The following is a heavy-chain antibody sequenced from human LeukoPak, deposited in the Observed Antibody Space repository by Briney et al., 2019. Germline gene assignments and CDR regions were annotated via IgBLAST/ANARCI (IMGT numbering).Heavy chain of an antibody. CDR3: ARGGPSSKYFDY. D-gene: IGHD6-6*01. CDR2: INHSGST. J-gene: IGHJ4*02. Sequence: KSSETLSLTCAVYGGSFSGYYWSWIRQPPGKGLEWIGEINHSGSTNYNPSLKSRVTISVDTSKNQFSLKLSSVTAADTAVYYCARGGPSSKYFDYWGQGTLVTVSS. CDR1: GGSFSGYY. V-gene: IGHV4-34*01.